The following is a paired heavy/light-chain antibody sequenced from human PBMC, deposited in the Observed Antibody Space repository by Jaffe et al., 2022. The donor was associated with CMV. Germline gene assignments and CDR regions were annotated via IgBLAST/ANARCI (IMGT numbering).Heavy chain of an antibody. CDR3: VRVLRGSGSYPFDY. CDR1: GFTFSTHW. D-gene: IGHD3-10*01. Sequence: EVQLVESGGGLVQPGGSLILSCAASGFTFSTHWMHWVRRAPGRGLVWVSRINSDGSTTTYADSVKGRFTISRDNAKSTLYLQMNSLRAEDTAVYYCVRVLRGSGSYPFDYWGQGTLVTVSS. CDR2: INSDGSTT. V-gene: IGHV3-74*01. J-gene: IGHJ4*02.
Light chain of an antibody. V-gene: IGKV1-39*01. CDR3: QQSHSISYT. CDR2: AAS. J-gene: IGKJ2*01. Sequence: DIQMTQSPSSLSASVGDRITITCRASQSISNYLNWYQQKPGKAPNLLIYAASSLQSGVPSRFSGSGSGTDFTLTISSLQSEDFATYYCQQSHSISYTFGQGTKLEIK. CDR1: QSISNY.